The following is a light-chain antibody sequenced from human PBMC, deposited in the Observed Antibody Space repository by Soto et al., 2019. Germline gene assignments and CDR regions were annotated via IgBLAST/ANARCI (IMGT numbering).Light chain of an antibody. J-gene: IGKJ1*01. CDR2: AAS. V-gene: IGKV1-39*01. CDR3: QQSYSTPRT. CDR1: QSISNY. Sequence: DIQMTQSPSSLSASEGDRVTITCRASQSISNYLKWYQQKPGKAPNLLIYAASSLQGGVPSRFSGSGSGTDFTLTISSLQPEDFATYYCQQSYSTPRTFGQGTKVEIK.